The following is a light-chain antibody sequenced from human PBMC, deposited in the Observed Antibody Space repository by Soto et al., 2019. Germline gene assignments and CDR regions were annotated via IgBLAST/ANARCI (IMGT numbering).Light chain of an antibody. J-gene: IGKJ2*01. CDR3: QQYNNWYT. CDR1: QSVKTK. CDR2: DTY. Sequence: ETVMTQSPATLSVSPGERATLSCRASQSVKTKLAWYQHKPGQAPRLLIYDTYTRATGIPARFSGSGSGTEFTLTISSLQSEDFAVYFCQQYNNWYTYGRGTKLEIK. V-gene: IGKV3-15*01.